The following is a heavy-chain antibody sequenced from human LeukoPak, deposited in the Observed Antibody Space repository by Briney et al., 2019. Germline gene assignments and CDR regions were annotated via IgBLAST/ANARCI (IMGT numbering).Heavy chain of an antibody. V-gene: IGHV3-33*01. CDR1: GFTFSSYG. D-gene: IGHD4-23*01. CDR3: ARNYGGYSH. J-gene: IGHJ4*02. Sequence: GRSLRLSCAASGFTFSSYGMHWVRQAPGKGLEWVAVIWYDGSNKYYADSVKGRFTISRDNAKNSLYLQMNSLRAEDTALYYCARNYGGYSHWGQGTLVTVSS. CDR2: IWYDGSNK.